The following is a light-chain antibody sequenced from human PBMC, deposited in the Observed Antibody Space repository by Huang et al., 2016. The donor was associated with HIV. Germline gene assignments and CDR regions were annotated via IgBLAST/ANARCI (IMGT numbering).Light chain of an antibody. CDR1: QNVTTS. CDR2: DAS. Sequence: EVVLTQSPATLSLSAGETATHSCWASQNVTTSLAWYQQKSGQSPSLLIYDASNRATGIPARFSGSGSVTDFTLTINSLEPMDSAVYYCQQHTSWPTFGQGTSLEIK. CDR3: QQHTSWPT. V-gene: IGKV3-11*01. J-gene: IGKJ2*01.